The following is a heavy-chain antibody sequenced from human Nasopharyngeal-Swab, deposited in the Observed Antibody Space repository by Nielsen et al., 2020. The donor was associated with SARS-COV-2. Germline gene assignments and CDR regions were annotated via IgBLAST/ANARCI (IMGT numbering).Heavy chain of an antibody. Sequence: SVHVSCKASGYTLTSYGISWVRQAPAQGLEWMGWISAYNGNTNYAQKLQGRVTMTTDTSTSTAYMELKSLRSDDTAVYYCARALDYVWGSYRHNWFDPWGQGTLVTVSS. D-gene: IGHD3-16*02. J-gene: IGHJ5*02. CDR3: ARALDYVWGSYRHNWFDP. CDR2: ISAYNGNT. CDR1: GYTLTSYG. V-gene: IGHV1-18*01.